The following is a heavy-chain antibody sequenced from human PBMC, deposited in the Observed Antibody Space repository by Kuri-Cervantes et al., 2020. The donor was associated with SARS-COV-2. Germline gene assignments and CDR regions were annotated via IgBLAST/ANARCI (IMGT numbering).Heavy chain of an antibody. V-gene: IGHV3-11*06. CDR1: GFTFSNAW. CDR2: ISSSSSYT. D-gene: IGHD6-19*01. Sequence: GESLKISCAASGFTFSNAWMNWVRQAPGKGLEWVSYISSSSSYTNYADSVKGRFTISRDNAKNSLYLQMNSLRAEDTAVYYFARSERPSGWTPFDYWGQGTLVTVSS. J-gene: IGHJ4*02. CDR3: ARSERPSGWTPFDY.